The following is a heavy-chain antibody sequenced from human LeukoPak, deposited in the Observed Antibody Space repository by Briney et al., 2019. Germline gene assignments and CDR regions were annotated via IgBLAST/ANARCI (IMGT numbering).Heavy chain of an antibody. CDR1: GGSFSGYY. CDR2: INHSGST. Sequence: SETLSLTCAVYGGSFSGYYWSWIRQPPGKGLEWIGEINHSGSTNCNPSLKSRVTISVDTSKNQFSLKLSSVTAADTAVYYCAREENYYDSSGYYRTTMYYFDYWGQGTLVTVSS. D-gene: IGHD3-22*01. CDR3: AREENYYDSSGYYRTTMYYFDY. J-gene: IGHJ4*02. V-gene: IGHV4-34*01.